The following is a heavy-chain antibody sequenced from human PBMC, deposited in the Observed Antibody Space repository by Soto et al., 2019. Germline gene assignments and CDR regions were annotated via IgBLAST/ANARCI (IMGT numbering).Heavy chain of an antibody. CDR3: AIEVWGRGGYYLDS. V-gene: IGHV1-69*01. Sequence: QVQLVQSGAEVKKPGSSVKVSCKASGGTFSTYTFSWVRQAPGQGLEWMGRIIPIFGTPYYAQKFRDRVTLVADGSTSTSYMELSSLTSDDTAVYYCAIEVWGRGGYYLDSWGQGTLVTVSS. D-gene: IGHD7-27*01. CDR2: IIPIFGTP. CDR1: GGTFSTYT. J-gene: IGHJ4*02.